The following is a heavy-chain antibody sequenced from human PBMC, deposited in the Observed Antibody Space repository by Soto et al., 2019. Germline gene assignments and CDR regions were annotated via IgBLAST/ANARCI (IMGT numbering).Heavy chain of an antibody. D-gene: IGHD1-26*01. CDR1: GFPFNNAW. J-gene: IGHJ4*01. CDR2: VKSKADGGSG. CDR3: TTDSRTTLPEIRFDY. Sequence: GGSLRLSCAASGFPFNNAWINWVRQVPGKGLEWVGRVKSKADGGSGDYAAPVKGRFVVSRDDSKDIVYLQMNSLKIENTGVYYCTTDSRTTLPEIRFDYWGHGTQVTVSS. V-gene: IGHV3-15*07.